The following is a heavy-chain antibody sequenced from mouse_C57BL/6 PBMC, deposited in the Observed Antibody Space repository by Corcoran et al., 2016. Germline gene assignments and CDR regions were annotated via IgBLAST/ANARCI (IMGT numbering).Heavy chain of an antibody. CDR2: IYPGSGNT. CDR1: GYTFTDYY. CDR3: ARSPRGYYFDY. V-gene: IGHV1-76*01. Sequence: QVQLKQSGAELVRPGASVKLSCKASGYTFTDYYINWVKQRPGQGLEWIARIYPGSGNTYYNEKFKGKATLTAEKSSSTAYMQLSSLTSEDSAVYFGARSPRGYYFDYWGQGTTLTVSS. J-gene: IGHJ2*01. D-gene: IGHD3-2*02.